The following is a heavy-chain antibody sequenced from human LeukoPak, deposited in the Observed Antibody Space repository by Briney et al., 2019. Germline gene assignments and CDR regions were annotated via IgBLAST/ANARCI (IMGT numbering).Heavy chain of an antibody. D-gene: IGHD5-18*01. V-gene: IGHV3-23*01. CDR2: ISGDGGHT. CDR1: GFTFSSYA. Sequence: GGSLRLSCAASGFTFSSYAMRWVRQAPGKGLEWVSAISGDGGHTYYADSVKGRFTISRDSSKNTLYVHMNSLRTEDTAVYFCARVRAYTYGYDFDYWGQGTTVTVSS. J-gene: IGHJ4*03. CDR3: ARVRAYTYGYDFDY.